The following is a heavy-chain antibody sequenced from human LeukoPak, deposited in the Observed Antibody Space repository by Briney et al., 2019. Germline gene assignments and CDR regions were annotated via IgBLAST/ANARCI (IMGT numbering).Heavy chain of an antibody. CDR3: ARDSERWLQLYYFDY. J-gene: IGHJ4*02. Sequence: ASVKVSCKGSEYTFSAYYIHWVRQAPGHGLEWMGWINPNSGGTNYAQKFQGRVTMTRDTSISTAYMELSSLRSDDTAVYYCARDSERWLQLYYFDYWGQGTLVTVSS. V-gene: IGHV1-2*02. CDR1: EYTFSAYY. D-gene: IGHD5-24*01. CDR2: INPNSGGT.